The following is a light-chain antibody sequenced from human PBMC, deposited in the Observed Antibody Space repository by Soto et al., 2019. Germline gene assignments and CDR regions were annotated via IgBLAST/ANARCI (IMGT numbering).Light chain of an antibody. CDR3: SSYTSSSTLV. CDR1: SSDVGGYNY. Sequence: SVVTQPASVPGSPGQPITISCTGTSSDVGGYNYVSWYQQHPGKAPKLMIYDVSNRPSGVSNRFSGSKSGNTASLTISGLQAEDEAGYYCSSYTSSSTLVFGTGTKVTVL. V-gene: IGLV2-14*01. J-gene: IGLJ1*01. CDR2: DVS.